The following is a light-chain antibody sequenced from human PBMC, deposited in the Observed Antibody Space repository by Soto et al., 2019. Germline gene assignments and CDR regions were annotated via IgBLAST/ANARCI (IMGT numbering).Light chain of an antibody. CDR1: QSVSSSY. J-gene: IGKJ1*01. CDR2: GAS. CDR3: QQYGSSPWT. V-gene: IGKV3-20*01. Sequence: DIVLTQSPGTLSLSPGERATLSCRASQSVSSSYLAWYQQKPGKAPRLLIYGASSRATGIPDRFSGSGSGTDFTLTISRLEPEDFAVYYCQQYGSSPWTFGQGTKVDIK.